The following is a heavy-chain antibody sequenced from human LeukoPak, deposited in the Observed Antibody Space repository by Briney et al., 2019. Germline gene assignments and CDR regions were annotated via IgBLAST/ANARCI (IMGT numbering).Heavy chain of an antibody. CDR2: IYTSGST. CDR3: AREGYGVYYYYYMDV. J-gene: IGHJ6*03. V-gene: IGHV4-61*02. D-gene: IGHD4-17*01. Sequence: PSETLSLTRTVSGGSISSGSYYWSWIRQPAGKGLEWIGRIYTSGSTNYNPSLKSRVTISVDTSKKQFSLKLSSVTAADTAVYYCAREGYGVYYYYYMDVWGKGTTVTVSS. CDR1: GGSISSGSYY.